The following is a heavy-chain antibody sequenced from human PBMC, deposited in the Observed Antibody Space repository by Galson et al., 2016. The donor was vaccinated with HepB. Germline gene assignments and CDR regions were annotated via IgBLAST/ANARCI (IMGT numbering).Heavy chain of an antibody. CDR3: AQAPSHWVYGSSGY. J-gene: IGHJ4*02. Sequence: SLRLSCAAYGFTFRNYGMTWVRQAPGKGLEWVSTICGSCGDIHYADSVKGRFTISRDNSKNTLFLQMNSVRADDTAVYYCAQAPSHWVYGSSGYWGQGTLVTVSS. V-gene: IGHV3-23*01. CDR1: GFTFRNYG. CDR2: ICGSCGDI. D-gene: IGHD3-10*01.